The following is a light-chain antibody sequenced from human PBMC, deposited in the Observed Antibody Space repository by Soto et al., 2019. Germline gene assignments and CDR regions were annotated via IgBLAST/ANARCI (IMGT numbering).Light chain of an antibody. CDR1: DSIDRY. CDR2: ASP. CDR3: KRPYNAPLT. V-gene: IGKV1-39*01. J-gene: IGKJ3*01. Sequence: DIQMTQSPSSLSAFVGDTVTINCRATDSIDRYLNWYQQKPGQAPRVLITASPTLESGVPSRFRGSGSGADVALTSNNLQPDDFTTYYCKRPYNAPLTFGPGTKVSIK.